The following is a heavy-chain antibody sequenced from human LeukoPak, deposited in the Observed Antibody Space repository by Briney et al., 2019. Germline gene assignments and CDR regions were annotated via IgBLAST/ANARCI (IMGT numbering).Heavy chain of an antibody. CDR3: AKDMVGATHAFDI. D-gene: IGHD1-26*01. CDR2: ISWNSGSI. Sequence: GGSLRLSCAASGFTFDDYAMHWVRQAPGKGLEWVSGISWNSGSIGYADSVKGRFTISRDNAKNSLYLQMNSLRAEDTALYDCAKDMVGATHAFDIWGQGTMVTVSS. V-gene: IGHV3-9*01. J-gene: IGHJ3*02. CDR1: GFTFDDYA.